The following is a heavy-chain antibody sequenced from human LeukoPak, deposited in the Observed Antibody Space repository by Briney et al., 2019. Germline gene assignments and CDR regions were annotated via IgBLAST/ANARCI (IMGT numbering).Heavy chain of an antibody. V-gene: IGHV3-23*01. D-gene: IGHD3-9*01. CDR3: AKDHILRYFDWSPEYYFDY. J-gene: IGHJ4*02. CDR2: ISGSGGGT. Sequence: GGSLRLSCAASGFTFSSYAMSWVRQAPGKGLEWVSAISGSGGGTYYADSVKGRVTISRDNSKNTLYLQMNSLRAKDTAVYYCAKDHILRYFDWSPEYYFDYWGQGTLVTVSS. CDR1: GFTFSSYA.